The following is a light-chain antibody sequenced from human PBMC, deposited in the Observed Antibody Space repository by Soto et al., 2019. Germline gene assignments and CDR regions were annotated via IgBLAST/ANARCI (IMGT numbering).Light chain of an antibody. CDR1: SSDVGNYNY. CDR3: SSYAGSKTL. J-gene: IGLJ3*02. Sequence: QSALTQPPSASGSPGQSVTISCTGTSSDVGNYNYVSWYQQHPGKAPKLMIYEVTQRPSGVPDRFSGYKSGNTASLTVSGLQAEDEADYYCSSYAGSKTLFGGGTKLTVL. V-gene: IGLV2-8*01. CDR2: EVT.